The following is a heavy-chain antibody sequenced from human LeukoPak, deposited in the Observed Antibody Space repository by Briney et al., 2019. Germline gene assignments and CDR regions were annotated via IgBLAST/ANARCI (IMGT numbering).Heavy chain of an antibody. V-gene: IGHV3-15*01. Sequence: PGGSLRLSCAASGFTFSSTWMSWVRQAPGKGLEWVGRIKRNIDGGTTDYAAPVNGRFTISRDDSKNTLYLQMNSLKTEDTAVYYCVTGLGRTDHDYWGQGTLVIVSS. CDR2: IKRNIDGGTT. CDR1: GFTFSSTW. D-gene: IGHD1/OR15-1a*01. J-gene: IGHJ4*02. CDR3: VTGLGRTDHDY.